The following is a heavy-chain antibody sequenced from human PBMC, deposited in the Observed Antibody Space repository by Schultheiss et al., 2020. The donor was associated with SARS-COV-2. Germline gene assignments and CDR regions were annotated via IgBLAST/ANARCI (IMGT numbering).Heavy chain of an antibody. CDR2: IYTSGST. V-gene: IGHV4-4*07. D-gene: IGHD5-18*01. CDR3: ARDGGYTAMVPLYYFDY. Sequence: SQTLSLTCTVSGGSISSYYWSWIRQPAGKGLEWIGRIYTSGSTNYNPSLKSRVTISVDTSKNQFSLKLSSVTAADTAVYYCARDGGYTAMVPLYYFDYWGQGTLVTVSS. J-gene: IGHJ4*02. CDR1: GGSISSYY.